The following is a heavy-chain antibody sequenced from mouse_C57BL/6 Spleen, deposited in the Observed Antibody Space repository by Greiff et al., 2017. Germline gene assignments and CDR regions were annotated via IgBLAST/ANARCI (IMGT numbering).Heavy chain of an antibody. D-gene: IGHD3-2*02. V-gene: IGHV1-54*01. CDR3: ARQLRLRGFAY. J-gene: IGHJ3*01. Sequence: QVQLQQSGAELVRPGTSVKVSCKASGYAFTNYLIEWVKQRPGQGLEWIGVINPGSGGTNYNEKFKGKATLTAYKSSSTAYMQLSSLTSEDSAVYFCARQLRLRGFAYWGQGILVTVSA. CDR1: GYAFTNYL. CDR2: INPGSGGT.